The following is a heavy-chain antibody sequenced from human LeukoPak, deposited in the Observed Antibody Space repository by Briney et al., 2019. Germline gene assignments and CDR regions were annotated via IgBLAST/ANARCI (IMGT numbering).Heavy chain of an antibody. CDR1: EFTFSSYA. J-gene: IGHJ4*02. Sequence: PGGSLRLSCAASEFTFSSYAMSWVRQAPGEGLEWVSSISASGGNTYYADSVKGRFTISRDNSKNMLYLQVNSLRAEDTAVYYCATRITATGTKYFDYWGQGTLVTVSS. V-gene: IGHV3-23*01. D-gene: IGHD6-13*01. CDR3: ATRITATGTKYFDY. CDR2: ISASGGNT.